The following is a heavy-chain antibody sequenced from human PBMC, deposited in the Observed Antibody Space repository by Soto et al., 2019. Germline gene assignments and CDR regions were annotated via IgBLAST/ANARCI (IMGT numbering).Heavy chain of an antibody. CDR1: GFTFTSSA. Sequence: ASVKVSCKASGFTFTSSAAQWVRQARGQRLEWIGWIVVGSGNTNYAQKFQERVTITRDMSTSTAYMELSSLRSEDTAVYYCAADPDYYDSSGYSDYWGQGTLVTVSS. J-gene: IGHJ4*02. CDR3: AADPDYYDSSGYSDY. V-gene: IGHV1-58*01. D-gene: IGHD3-22*01. CDR2: IVVGSGNT.